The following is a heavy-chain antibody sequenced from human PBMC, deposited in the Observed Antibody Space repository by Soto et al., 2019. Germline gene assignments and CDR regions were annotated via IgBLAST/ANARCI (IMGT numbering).Heavy chain of an antibody. CDR1: GGSITSSSYY. V-gene: IGHV4-39*01. J-gene: IGHJ4*02. Sequence: SETLSLTCTVSGGSITSSSYYWGWIRQPPGKGLEWIGSIYYSGSTYYNPSLKSRVTISVDTSKNQFSLKLSSVTAADTAVYYCARLLWFGQLLRSFNYWGQGTLVTVSS. D-gene: IGHD3-10*01. CDR3: ARLLWFGQLLRSFNY. CDR2: IYYSGST.